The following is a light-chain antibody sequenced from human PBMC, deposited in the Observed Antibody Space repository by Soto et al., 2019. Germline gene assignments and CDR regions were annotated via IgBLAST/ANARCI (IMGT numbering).Light chain of an antibody. Sequence: QSVLTQPPSASGAPGQRVTVSCSGSSSNIGDNEVHWYQQLPGTAPRLLIYRTNLRPSGVPDRFSGSKSGTSASLAISGLQSEDEADFYCAAWDDSLNGFVFGTGTKVTVL. CDR2: RTN. V-gene: IGLV1-44*01. CDR1: SSNIGDNE. J-gene: IGLJ1*01. CDR3: AAWDDSLNGFV.